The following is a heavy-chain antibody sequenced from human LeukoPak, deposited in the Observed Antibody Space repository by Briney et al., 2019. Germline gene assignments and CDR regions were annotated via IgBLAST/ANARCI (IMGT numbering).Heavy chain of an antibody. Sequence: PGGSLRLSCAASGFTVSSNYMTWVRQAPGKGLEWVSLIYTSGNTYYADSVKGRFTISRDNSKNTLYLQMNSLRAEDTAVYYCAKDQYGGNPQYYFDYWGQGTLVTVSS. J-gene: IGHJ4*02. D-gene: IGHD4-23*01. CDR3: AKDQYGGNPQYYFDY. CDR2: IYTSGNT. CDR1: GFTVSSNY. V-gene: IGHV3-53*01.